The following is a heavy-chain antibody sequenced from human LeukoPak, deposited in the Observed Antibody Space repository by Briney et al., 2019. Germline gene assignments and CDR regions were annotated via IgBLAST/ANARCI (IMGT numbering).Heavy chain of an antibody. Sequence: SETLSLTCTVSGGSISSYYWSWIRQPAGKGLEWIGRIYTSGSTNYNPSLKSRVTISVDKSKNQFSLKLSSVTAADTAVYYCATTRLGYCSSSTCPHFDYWGQGTLVTVSS. CDR3: ATTRLGYCSSSTCPHFDY. CDR2: IYTSGST. J-gene: IGHJ4*02. CDR1: GGSISSYY. D-gene: IGHD2-2*01. V-gene: IGHV4-4*07.